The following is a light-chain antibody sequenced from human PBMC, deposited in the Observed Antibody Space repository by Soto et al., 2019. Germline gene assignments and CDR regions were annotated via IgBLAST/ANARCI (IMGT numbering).Light chain of an antibody. V-gene: IGKV3-11*01. Sequence: EVVLTQSPATLSLSPGERATLSCRASQNVRTYLAWYQHKPGQAPRLLIYDASNRATGVPARFSGSGSGTDFTLTSSSLEPEDFAVYYCQQRNDWPPITFGPGTRVDIK. CDR2: DAS. J-gene: IGKJ3*01. CDR3: QQRNDWPPIT. CDR1: QNVRTY.